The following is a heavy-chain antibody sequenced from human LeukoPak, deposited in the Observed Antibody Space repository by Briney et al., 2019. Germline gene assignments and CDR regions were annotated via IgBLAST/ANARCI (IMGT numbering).Heavy chain of an antibody. Sequence: SVKVSCTATGGTFSSYAISWVRQAPGQGLEWMGRIIPILGIANYAQKFQGRVTITADKSTSTAYMELSSLRAEDAAEYDCAGAEGELQSQYYFDYWGQGTLVTVSS. J-gene: IGHJ4*02. D-gene: IGHD1-26*01. CDR3: AGAEGELQSQYYFDY. CDR2: IIPILGIA. V-gene: IGHV1-69*04. CDR1: GGTFSSYA.